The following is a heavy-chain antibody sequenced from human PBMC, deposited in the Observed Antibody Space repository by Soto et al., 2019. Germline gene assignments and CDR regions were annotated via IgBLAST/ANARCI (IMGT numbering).Heavy chain of an antibody. Sequence: SVKVSCKVSGGTFINYAISWVRHAPGQGLEWMGGILTMYGTSNYAQKFHGRVTISADTSTTTSYMELSSLTSEDTAVYYCARAGYNSSYHNWLDPWGQGTQVTVSS. V-gene: IGHV1-69*06. J-gene: IGHJ5*02. D-gene: IGHD3-22*01. CDR2: ILTMYGTS. CDR1: GGTFINYA. CDR3: ARAGYNSSYHNWLDP.